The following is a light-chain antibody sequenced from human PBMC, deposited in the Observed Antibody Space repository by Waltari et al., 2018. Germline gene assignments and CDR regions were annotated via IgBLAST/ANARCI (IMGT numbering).Light chain of an antibody. J-gene: IGLJ1*01. Sequence: QSALTQPASVSGSPGQSITISCTGSSSDVGSYNDISWYQQHPGKAPKLIIYGVSNRPSGIPNRFSGSKAGNTASLTIAGLQTEDEADYYCDSKTSTSPHVFGSGTQVIVL. CDR2: GVS. CDR1: SSDVGSYND. CDR3: DSKTSTSPHV. V-gene: IGLV2-14*03.